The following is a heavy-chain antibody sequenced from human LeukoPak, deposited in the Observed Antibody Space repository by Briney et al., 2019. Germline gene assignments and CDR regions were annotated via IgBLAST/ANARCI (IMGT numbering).Heavy chain of an antibody. V-gene: IGHV1-8*01. CDR1: GYTFTSYD. CDR3: ARGQRDSSGYYEDWFDP. Sequence: ASVKVSCKASGYTFTSYDINWVRQATGQGLEWMGWMNPNSGNTGYAQKFQGRVTMTRNTSISTAYMELSSLRSEDTDVYYCARGQRDSSGYYEDWFDPWGQGTLVTVSS. J-gene: IGHJ5*02. D-gene: IGHD3-22*01. CDR2: MNPNSGNT.